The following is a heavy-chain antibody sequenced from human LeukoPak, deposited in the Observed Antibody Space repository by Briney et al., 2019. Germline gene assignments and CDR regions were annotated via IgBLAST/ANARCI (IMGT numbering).Heavy chain of an antibody. J-gene: IGHJ5*02. CDR3: ARLWIVATWFDA. CDR1: NGSMTSDSYY. D-gene: IGHD2-2*03. Sequence: PSETLSLTCTVSNGSMTSDSYYWAWVRQPPGKGLEWIGTIFYSGKTYYSASLKSRVTISLDTSRKNFSLRLSSVTAADTAVYYCARLWIVATWFDAWGQGALVTVSS. CDR2: IFYSGKT. V-gene: IGHV4-39*02.